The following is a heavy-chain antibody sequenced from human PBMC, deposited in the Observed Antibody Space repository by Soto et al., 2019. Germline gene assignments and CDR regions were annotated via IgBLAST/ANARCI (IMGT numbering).Heavy chain of an antibody. CDR3: AKDPGFWSGYYTRWFDP. D-gene: IGHD3-3*01. J-gene: IGHJ5*02. CDR1: GFTFSSYG. CDR2: ISYDGSNK. V-gene: IGHV3-30*18. Sequence: LRLSCAASGFTFSSYGMHWVRQAPGKGLEWVAVISYDGSNKYYADSVKGRFTISRDNSKNTLYLQMNSLRAEDTAVYYCAKDPGFWSGYYTRWFDPWGQGTLVTVSS.